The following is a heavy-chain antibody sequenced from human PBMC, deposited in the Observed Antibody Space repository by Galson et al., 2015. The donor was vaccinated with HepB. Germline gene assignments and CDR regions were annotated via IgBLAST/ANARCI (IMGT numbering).Heavy chain of an antibody. Sequence: SLRLSCAASGFSFSTYGMHWVRQAPGKGLEWVAVIWYDGNNKDYVGSVKGRFTISRDNSKNTLYLQMNSLRVEDTALYYCAKVFIGPGSDYDDGFDVWGQGTMVIVSP. D-gene: IGHD3-10*01. V-gene: IGHV3-33*06. CDR1: GFSFSTYG. CDR2: IWYDGNNK. J-gene: IGHJ3*01. CDR3: AKVFIGPGSDYDDGFDV.